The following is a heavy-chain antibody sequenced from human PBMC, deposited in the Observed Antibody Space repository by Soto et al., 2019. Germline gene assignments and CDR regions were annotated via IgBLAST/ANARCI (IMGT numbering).Heavy chain of an antibody. CDR3: AKGTYYYDSSGYYYYYYGMDV. D-gene: IGHD3-22*01. CDR1: GFTFSSYG. Sequence: GGSLRLSCAASGFTFSSYGMHWIRQAPGKGLEWVAVISYDGSNKYYADSVKDRFTISRDNSKNTLYLQMNSLRAEDTAVYYCAKGTYYYDSSGYYYYYYGMDVWGQGTTVTVSS. CDR2: ISYDGSNK. V-gene: IGHV3-30*18. J-gene: IGHJ6*02.